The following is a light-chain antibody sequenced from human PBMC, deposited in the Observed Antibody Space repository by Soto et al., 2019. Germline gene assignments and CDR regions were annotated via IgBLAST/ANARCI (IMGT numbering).Light chain of an antibody. Sequence: DIQMTQSPSSLSVSVGDRVTITCRASQSISNFLHWYQQAPGKAPKLLIYASSNLQSGVPSRFSGSGSGTDVSLTISSLQPEDSATYYCQQSYSTPYTCGQRTKLEIK. CDR1: QSISNF. J-gene: IGKJ2*01. V-gene: IGKV1-39*01. CDR3: QQSYSTPYT. CDR2: ASS.